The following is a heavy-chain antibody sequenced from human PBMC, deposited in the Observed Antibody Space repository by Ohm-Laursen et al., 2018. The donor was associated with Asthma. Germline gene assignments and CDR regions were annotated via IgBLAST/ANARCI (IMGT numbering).Heavy chain of an antibody. CDR3: AYEFGGSGDY. D-gene: IGHD3-10*01. V-gene: IGHV3-21*01. Sequence: SLRLSCTAPGYSFSLYSIHWIRQAPGKGLEWVASISTASTFIYYADSVRGRFTTSRDNAKNLVYLQMNSLRVDDTAVYYCAYEFGGSGDYWGQGTLVTVSS. CDR1: GYSFSLYS. CDR2: ISTASTFI. J-gene: IGHJ4*02.